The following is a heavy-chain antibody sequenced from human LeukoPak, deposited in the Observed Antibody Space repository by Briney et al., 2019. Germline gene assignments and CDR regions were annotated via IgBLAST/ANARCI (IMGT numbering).Heavy chain of an antibody. Sequence: QPGRSLRLSCAASGFTFSSYAMHWVRQAPGKGLEWVAVISYDGSNKYYADSVKGRFTISRDNSKNTLYLQMNSLRAEDTAVYYCARAGVIHYYGMDVWGQGTTVTVSS. D-gene: IGHD3-16*02. CDR3: ARAGVIHYYGMDV. CDR2: ISYDGSNK. V-gene: IGHV3-30-3*01. CDR1: GFTFSSYA. J-gene: IGHJ6*02.